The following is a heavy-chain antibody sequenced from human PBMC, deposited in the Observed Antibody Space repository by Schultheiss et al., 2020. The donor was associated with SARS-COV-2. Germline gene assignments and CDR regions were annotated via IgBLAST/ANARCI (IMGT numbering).Heavy chain of an antibody. CDR2: ISYTGSP. D-gene: IGHD3-3*01. J-gene: IGHJ4*02. V-gene: IGHV4-59*01. CDR1: SGSLIPYY. Sequence: SETLSLTCTVSSGSLIPYYWTWIRQPPGKGLEWIGYISYTGSPSYNPSLKSRVTFSLDTSKKQFSLRLSSVTAADTAVYYCARHGVDGLRFLEWLFHFDYWGQGTLVTVSS. CDR3: ARHGVDGLRFLEWLFHFDY.